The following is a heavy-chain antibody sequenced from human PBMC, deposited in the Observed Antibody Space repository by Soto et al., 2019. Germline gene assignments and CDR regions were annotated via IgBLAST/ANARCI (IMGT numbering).Heavy chain of an antibody. CDR2: IYYSGST. Sequence: SETLSLTCTVSGGSISSYYWSWIRQPPGKGLEWIGYIYYSGSTNYNPSLKSRVTISVDTSKNQFSLKLSSVTAADTAVYYCARDRDVRYFDWLPDYYYYGMDVWGQGTTVTVSS. V-gene: IGHV4-59*01. J-gene: IGHJ6*02. CDR1: GGSISSYY. CDR3: ARDRDVRYFDWLPDYYYYGMDV. D-gene: IGHD3-9*01.